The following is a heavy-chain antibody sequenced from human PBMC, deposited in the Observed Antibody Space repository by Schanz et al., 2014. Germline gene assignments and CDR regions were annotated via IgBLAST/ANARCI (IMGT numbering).Heavy chain of an antibody. CDR3: TKWANEGGGGYCHFDL. CDR2: IYYDGGLR. V-gene: IGHV3-33*06. CDR1: GFTFSNYG. J-gene: IGHJ4*02. D-gene: IGHD2-21*01. Sequence: QVQLVESGGGVVQPGGSLRLSCAASGFTFSNYGIHWVRQAPGKGLEWVAVIYYDGGLRFFADSVRGRVTISRDNSNNMVYLQMTSLRAEDTASYYCTKWANEGGGGYCHFDLWGQGTLVTVSS.